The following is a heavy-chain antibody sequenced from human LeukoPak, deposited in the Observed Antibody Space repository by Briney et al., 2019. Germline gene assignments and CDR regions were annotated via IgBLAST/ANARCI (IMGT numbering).Heavy chain of an antibody. Sequence: GGSLRLSCAASGFTFSSYGMHWVRQAPGKGLEWVAVISYDGSNKYYADSVKGRFTISRDNSKNTLYLQMNSLRAEDTAVYYCARARDTAMVISYYFDYWGQGTLVTVSS. D-gene: IGHD5-18*01. CDR1: GFTFSSYG. J-gene: IGHJ4*02. CDR3: ARARDTAMVISYYFDY. V-gene: IGHV3-30*03. CDR2: ISYDGSNK.